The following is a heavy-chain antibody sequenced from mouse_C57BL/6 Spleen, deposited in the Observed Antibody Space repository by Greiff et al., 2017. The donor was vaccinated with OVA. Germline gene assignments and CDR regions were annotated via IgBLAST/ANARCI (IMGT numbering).Heavy chain of an antibody. D-gene: IGHD1-1*01. CDR1: GFSLTSYG. V-gene: IGHV2-5*01. Sequence: QVQLQQSGPGLVQPSQSLSITCTVSGFSLTSYGVHWVRQSPGKGLEWLGVIWRGGSTDYNAAFMSRLSITKDNSKSQVFFKMNSLQADDTAIYDCAAHYGSSYGWFAYWGQGTLVTVSA. J-gene: IGHJ3*01. CDR3: AAHYGSSYGWFAY. CDR2: IWRGGST.